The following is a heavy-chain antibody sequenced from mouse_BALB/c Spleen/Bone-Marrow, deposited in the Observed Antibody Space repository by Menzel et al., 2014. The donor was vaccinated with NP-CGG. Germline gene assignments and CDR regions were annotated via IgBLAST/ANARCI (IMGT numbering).Heavy chain of an antibody. CDR3: NAHITTVSY. CDR2: IDPENGDT. CDR1: GFNIKDYY. J-gene: IGHJ2*01. Sequence: EVQLQQSGAELVRSGASVKLSCTASGFNIKDYYMHWVKQRPEQGLEWIGWIDPENGDTEYVPKFQGKATMTADTSSDTAYLQLSSLTSEDTAVYYCNAHITTVSYWGQGTTLTVSS. D-gene: IGHD1-1*01. V-gene: IGHV14-4*02.